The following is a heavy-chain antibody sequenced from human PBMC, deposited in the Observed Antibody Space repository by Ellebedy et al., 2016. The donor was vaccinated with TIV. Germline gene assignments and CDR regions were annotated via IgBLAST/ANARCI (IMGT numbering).Heavy chain of an antibody. D-gene: IGHD3-10*01. CDR3: WAFWSVRGVIPTYYFDY. J-gene: IGHJ4*02. CDR2: IIPIFGTA. V-gene: IGHV1-69*13. Sequence: AASVKVSCKASGGTFSSYAISWVRQAPGQGLEWMGGIIPIFGTANYAQKFQGRVTITADESTSTAYMELSSLRSEDTAVYYCWAFWSVRGVIPTYYFDYWGQGTLVTVSS. CDR1: GGTFSSYA.